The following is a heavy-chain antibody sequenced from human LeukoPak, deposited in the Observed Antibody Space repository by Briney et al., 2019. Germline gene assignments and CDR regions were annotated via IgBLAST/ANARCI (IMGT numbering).Heavy chain of an antibody. D-gene: IGHD2-15*01. CDR2: IYTSGST. J-gene: IGHJ3*02. CDR3: ARGAIPPYCSGGSCGAFDI. CDR1: GGSISSYY. Sequence: PSETLSLTCTVSGGSISSYYWSWIRQPPGKGLEWIGYIYTSGSTNYNPSLKSRVTMSVDTSKNQFSLKLSSVTAADTAVYYCARGAIPPYCSGGSCGAFDIWGQGTMVTVSS. V-gene: IGHV4-4*09.